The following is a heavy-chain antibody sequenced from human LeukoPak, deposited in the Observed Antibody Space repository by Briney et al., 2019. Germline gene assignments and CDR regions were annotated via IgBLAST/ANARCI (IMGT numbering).Heavy chain of an antibody. D-gene: IGHD5-24*01. CDR2: INPNSGGT. J-gene: IGHJ4*02. V-gene: IGHV1-2*02. Sequence: ASVKVSCKASGYNFTGYYIHWVRQAPGQGLEWMGWINPNSGGTNYAQKFQGRVTMTRDTSFSTAYMELSRLRSDDTAVYYCARDRGRDGTDYWGRGTLVTVS. CDR1: GYNFTGYY. CDR3: ARDRGRDGTDY.